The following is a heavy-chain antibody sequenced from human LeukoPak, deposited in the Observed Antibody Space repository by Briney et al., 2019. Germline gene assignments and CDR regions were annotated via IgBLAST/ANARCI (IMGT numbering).Heavy chain of an antibody. Sequence: TPSETLSLTCTVSGASISTGSYYWSWIRQPAGKGLEWVGRIYTSGSTNYNPSLKSRVTISVDTSKNQFSLKLSSVTAADTAVYYCARPSGLEPPGPYRGFDPWGQGMLVTISS. J-gene: IGHJ5*02. V-gene: IGHV4-61*02. CDR2: IYTSGST. D-gene: IGHD1-1*01. CDR1: GASISTGSYY. CDR3: ARPSGLEPPGPYRGFDP.